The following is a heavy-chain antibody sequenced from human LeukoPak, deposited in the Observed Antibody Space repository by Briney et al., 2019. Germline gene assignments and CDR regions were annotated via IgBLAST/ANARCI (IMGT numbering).Heavy chain of an antibody. CDR2: IYSGGST. Sequence: PGGSLRLSCAASGFTVSSNYMSWVRQAPGKGLEWVSVIYSGGSTYYADSVKGRFTISRDNSKNTLYLQMNSLRAEDTAVYYCARSSSWYLWGYYDSSGYSFDYWGQGTLVTVSS. CDR1: GFTVSSNY. CDR3: ARSSSWYLWGYYDSSGYSFDY. J-gene: IGHJ4*02. V-gene: IGHV3-53*01. D-gene: IGHD3-22*01.